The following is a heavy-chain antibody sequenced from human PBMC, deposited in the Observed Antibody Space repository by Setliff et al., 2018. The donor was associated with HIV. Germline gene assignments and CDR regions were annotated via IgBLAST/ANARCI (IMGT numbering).Heavy chain of an antibody. V-gene: IGHV4-38-2*01. J-gene: IGHJ4*02. CDR2: IYHSGNT. CDR1: GYSISSDYW. CDR3: ARSVMTTTNYFDY. Sequence: SETLSLTCPVSGYSISSDYWWGWIRQPPGKGLEWIGSIYHSGNTYYNPSLKSRVIISVDMSKNQFSLKLTSVTAADTAVFYCARSVMTTTNYFDYWGPGTLVTVSS. D-gene: IGHD4-4*01.